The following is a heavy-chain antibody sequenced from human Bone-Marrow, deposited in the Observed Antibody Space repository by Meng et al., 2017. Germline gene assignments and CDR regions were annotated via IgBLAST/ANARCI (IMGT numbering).Heavy chain of an antibody. V-gene: IGHV4-39*07. CDR3: ARDVPLGYSSSWYPLDY. J-gene: IGHJ4*02. D-gene: IGHD6-13*01. CDR2: IYYSGST. CDR1: GGSISSSSYY. Sequence: GSLRLSCTVSGGSISSSSYYWGWIRQPPGKGLEWIGSIYYSGSTYYNPSLKSRVTISVDTSKNQFSLKLSSVTAAGTAVYYCARDVPLGYSSSWYPLDYWGQGTLVTVSS.